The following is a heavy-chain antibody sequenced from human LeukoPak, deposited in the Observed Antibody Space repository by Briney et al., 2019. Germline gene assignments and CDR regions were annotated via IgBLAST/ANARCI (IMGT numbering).Heavy chain of an antibody. Sequence: ASVKVSCKASGYSFTGYYIHWVRQAPGQGLEWMGWINPNSGGTNYAQKFQGRVTMTRDTSISTAYMELSRLTSDDTAVYYCARDAIVRDYSNSDYWGQGTLVTVSS. D-gene: IGHD4-11*01. J-gene: IGHJ4*02. CDR1: GYSFTGYY. CDR2: INPNSGGT. V-gene: IGHV1-2*02. CDR3: ARDAIVRDYSNSDY.